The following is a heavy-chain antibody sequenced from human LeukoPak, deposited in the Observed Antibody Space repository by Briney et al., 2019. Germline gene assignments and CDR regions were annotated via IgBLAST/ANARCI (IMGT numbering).Heavy chain of an antibody. J-gene: IGHJ4*02. D-gene: IGHD2-21*02. CDR3: AKGGGDWFEFDY. V-gene: IGHV4-59*01. Sequence: SETLSLTCTVSGGSISGYYWSWIRQPPGKGLEWIAYIYYNGISNYNPSLKSRVIISVDSSKNQFSLKLTSVTAADTAVYYCAKGGGDWFEFDYWGQGTLVTVSS. CDR1: GGSISGYY. CDR2: IYYNGIS.